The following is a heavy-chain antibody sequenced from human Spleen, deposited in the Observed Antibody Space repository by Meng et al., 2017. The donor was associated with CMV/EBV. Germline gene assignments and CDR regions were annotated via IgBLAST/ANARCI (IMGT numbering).Heavy chain of an antibody. Sequence: GESLKISCATSGFTFSSCWMHWVRQAPGKGLVWVARISPSGSTTDYAGSVKGRFTISRDYTENTLYLQMNSLRAEDTAVYYCARGEYTDYYHGMDFWGQGTTVTVSS. J-gene: IGHJ6*02. CDR3: ARGEYTDYYHGMDF. CDR2: ISPSGSTT. V-gene: IGHV3-74*01. CDR1: GFTFSSCW. D-gene: IGHD3-10*01.